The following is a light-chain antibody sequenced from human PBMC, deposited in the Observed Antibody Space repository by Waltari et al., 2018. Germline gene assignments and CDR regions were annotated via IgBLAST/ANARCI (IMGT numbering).Light chain of an antibody. V-gene: IGKV1-27*01. CDR1: QGISNY. Sequence: DIKMTQSPSSLSASVGDRVTITCRASQGISNYLAWYQQKPGKVPKLLIYAASTLQSGVPSRFSGSGSGTDFTLTISSLQPEDVATYYCQKYNSAPPWTFGQVTKVEI. CDR2: AAS. J-gene: IGKJ1*01. CDR3: QKYNSAPPWT.